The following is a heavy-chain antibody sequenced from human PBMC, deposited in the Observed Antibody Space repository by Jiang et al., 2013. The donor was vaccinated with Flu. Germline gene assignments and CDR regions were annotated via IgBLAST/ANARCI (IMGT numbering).Heavy chain of an antibody. CDR3: AKAPFSSSSYLDY. D-gene: IGHD6-13*01. CDR1: GFTFSSYG. J-gene: IGHJ4*02. Sequence: SGFTFSSYGMHWVRQXPGKGLEWVAFIRYDGSNKYYADSVKGRFTISRDNSKNTLYLQMNSLRAEDTAVYYCAKAPFSSSSYLDYWGQGTLVTVSS. CDR2: IRYDGSNK. V-gene: IGHV3-30*02.